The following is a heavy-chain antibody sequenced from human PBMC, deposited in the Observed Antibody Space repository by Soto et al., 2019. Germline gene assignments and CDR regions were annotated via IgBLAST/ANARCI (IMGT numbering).Heavy chain of an antibody. J-gene: IGHJ2*01. V-gene: IGHV1-69*06. Sequence: SVKVSCKTSGGTFSSYAINWVRQAPGQGLEWMGGIIPIFGTANYAQKFQGRVTITADKSTNTAYMELRSLRSDDTAVYYCASSPPPSVTMHPRHLALWGRGTLVTVSS. CDR2: IIPIFGTA. CDR3: ASSPPPSVTMHPRHLAL. CDR1: GGTFSSYA. D-gene: IGHD3-10*01.